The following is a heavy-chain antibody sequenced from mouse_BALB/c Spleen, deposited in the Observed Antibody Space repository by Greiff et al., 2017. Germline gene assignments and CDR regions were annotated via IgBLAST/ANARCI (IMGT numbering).Heavy chain of an antibody. Sequence: VQLQQSGPQLVRPGASVKISCKATGYSFTSYWMHWVKQRPGQGLEWIGMIDTSDSETRLNQKFKDKATLTVDKSSSTAYMQLSSPTSEDSAVYYCSSNDGYYVLDYWGQGTTLTVSS. CDR2: IDTSDSET. CDR3: SSNDGYYVLDY. D-gene: IGHD2-3*01. V-gene: IGHV1S127*01. CDR1: GYSFTSYW. J-gene: IGHJ2*01.